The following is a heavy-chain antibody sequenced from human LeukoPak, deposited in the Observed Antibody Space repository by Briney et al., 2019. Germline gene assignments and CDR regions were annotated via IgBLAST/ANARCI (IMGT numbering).Heavy chain of an antibody. CDR1: GYTFTSYG. V-gene: IGHV1-18*04. D-gene: IGHD2-2*01. CDR3: ARGPRRAYCSSTSCPLQTDY. J-gene: IGHJ4*02. CDR2: ISAYNGNT. Sequence: ASVKVSCKASGYTFTSYGISWVRQGPGQGLEWMGWISAYNGNTNYAQKLQGRVTMTTDTSTSTAYMELRSLRSDDTAVYYCARGPRRAYCSSTSCPLQTDYWGQGTLVTVSS.